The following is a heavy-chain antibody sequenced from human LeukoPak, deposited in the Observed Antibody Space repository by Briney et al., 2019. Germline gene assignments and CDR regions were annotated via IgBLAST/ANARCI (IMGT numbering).Heavy chain of an antibody. Sequence: ASVKVSCKVSGGTFSSYAISWVRQAPGQGLEWMGWMNPNSGNTGYAQKFQGRVTMTRNTSISTAYMELSSLRSEDTAVYYCARGIAAAGYFDYWGQGTLVTVSS. CDR2: MNPNSGNT. CDR1: GGTFSSYA. V-gene: IGHV1-8*02. D-gene: IGHD6-13*01. CDR3: ARGIAAAGYFDY. J-gene: IGHJ4*02.